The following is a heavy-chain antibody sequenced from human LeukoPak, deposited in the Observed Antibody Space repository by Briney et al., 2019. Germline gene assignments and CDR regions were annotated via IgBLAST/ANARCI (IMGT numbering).Heavy chain of an antibody. Sequence: GGSLRLSCAASGFSVSGHYMNWVRQAPGKGLEWVSVLHTSGSTYYADSVKGRFIISRDNSKNILYLQMNGLGAEDTAVYYCARDRPYGDYDGVDYWGRGTLVTVSS. D-gene: IGHD4-17*01. J-gene: IGHJ4*02. CDR2: LHTSGST. V-gene: IGHV3-66*01. CDR3: ARDRPYGDYDGVDY. CDR1: GFSVSGHY.